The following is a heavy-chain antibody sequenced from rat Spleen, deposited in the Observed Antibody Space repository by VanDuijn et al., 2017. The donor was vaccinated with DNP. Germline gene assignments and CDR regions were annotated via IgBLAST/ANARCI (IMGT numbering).Heavy chain of an antibody. Sequence: EVQLVESGGGLVQPGRSLKLSCAASGFTFSDYNMAWVRQAPKKGLEWVATIGYDGSSTYYRDSVKGRFTISRDNTKSTLYLQMDSLRSEETATYYCAKAGGYSPWYFDYWGQGVMVTVSS. J-gene: IGHJ2*01. CDR1: GFTFSDYN. CDR2: IGYDGSST. CDR3: AKAGGYSPWYFDY. D-gene: IGHD1-11*01. V-gene: IGHV5-7*01.